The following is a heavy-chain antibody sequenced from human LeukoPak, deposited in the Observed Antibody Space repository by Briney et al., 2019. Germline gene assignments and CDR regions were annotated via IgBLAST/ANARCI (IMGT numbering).Heavy chain of an antibody. CDR1: GGSISSSNW. J-gene: IGHJ6*04. D-gene: IGHD1-26*01. CDR3: ARHRWELLRGSLDV. CDR2: IYHSGNT. Sequence: PSGTLSLTCAVSGGSISSSNWWSWVRQPPGKGLEWIGEIYHSGNTNYNPSLKSRVTILEDKSKNQFSLKLSSVTAADTAVYYCARHRWELLRGSLDVWGKGTTVTISS. V-gene: IGHV4-4*02.